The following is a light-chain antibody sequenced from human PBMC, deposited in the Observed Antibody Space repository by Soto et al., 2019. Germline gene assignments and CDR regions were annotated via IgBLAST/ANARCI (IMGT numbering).Light chain of an antibody. CDR1: QSVSSNY. Sequence: EIVVTQSPGTLSLSPGERATLSCRASQSVSSNYLAWYQQKPGQAPRLLIYGASSRATAIPDRFSGSGSGTDFTLTISRLEPEDFAVYYCQQYGSSPLTFGGGTKVEIK. CDR3: QQYGSSPLT. J-gene: IGKJ4*01. CDR2: GAS. V-gene: IGKV3-20*01.